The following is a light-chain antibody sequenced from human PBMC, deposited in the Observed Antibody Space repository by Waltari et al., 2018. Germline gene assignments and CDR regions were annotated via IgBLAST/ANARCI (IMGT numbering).Light chain of an antibody. J-gene: IGKJ1*01. CDR1: QAISNS. CDR2: AAS. Sequence: EIQMPQSPSSLSAFVGDSITITCRASQAISNSLAWYQQKPGKAPKLLLYAASRLESGVPSRFSGSGSGTDYTLTISSLQPEDFATYYCQQYYSTFWTFGQGTKVDIK. CDR3: QQYYSTFWT. V-gene: IGKV1-NL1*01.